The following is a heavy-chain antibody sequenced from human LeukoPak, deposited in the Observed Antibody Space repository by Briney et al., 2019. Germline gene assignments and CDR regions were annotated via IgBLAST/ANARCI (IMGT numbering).Heavy chain of an antibody. D-gene: IGHD3-10*01. CDR3: AGERRNYYGSGSYHPN. Sequence: PSETLSLTCTVSGYSISSGYYWGWIRQPPGKGLEWIGSIYHSGSTYYNPSLKSRVTISVDTSKNQFSLKLSSVTAADTAVYYCAGERRNYYGSGSYHPNWGQGTLVTVSS. J-gene: IGHJ4*02. CDR2: IYHSGST. CDR1: GYSISSGYY. V-gene: IGHV4-38-2*02.